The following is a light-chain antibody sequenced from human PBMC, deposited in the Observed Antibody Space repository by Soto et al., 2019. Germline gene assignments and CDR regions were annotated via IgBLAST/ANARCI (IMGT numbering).Light chain of an antibody. CDR3: QSYDRGLTGYL. Sequence: QSVLTQPPSVSGAPGQRVTISCTGSSSNIGADYDVHWCQQLPGTAPKLLIYGNTNRPSGVPDRFSGFKSGTSASLAITGLQDDDEADYYCQSYDRGLTGYLFGTGTKLTVL. J-gene: IGLJ1*01. V-gene: IGLV1-40*01. CDR2: GNT. CDR1: SSNIGADYD.